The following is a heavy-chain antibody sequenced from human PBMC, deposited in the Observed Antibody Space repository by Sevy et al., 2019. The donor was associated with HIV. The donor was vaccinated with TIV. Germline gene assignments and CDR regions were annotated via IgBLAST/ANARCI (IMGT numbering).Heavy chain of an antibody. V-gene: IGHV3-30*02. CDR2: ISYDAINK. J-gene: IGHJ4*02. Sequence: GGSLRLSCAASGFTFSYYGMHWVRQAPGKGLEWVTFISYDAINKYYADSVKGRFTISRDNSKNTLYLQMNRLRPEDTALYYCAKNTAAVGTGGFDYWGQGTLVTVSS. CDR1: GFTFSYYG. CDR3: AKNTAAVGTGGFDY. D-gene: IGHD6-13*01.